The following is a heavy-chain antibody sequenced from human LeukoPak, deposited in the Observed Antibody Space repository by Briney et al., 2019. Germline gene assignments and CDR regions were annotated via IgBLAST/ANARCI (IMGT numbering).Heavy chain of an antibody. V-gene: IGHV4-39*07. Sequence: SETLSLTCTVSGGSISSSSYYWGWIRQPPGKGLEWIGSIYYSGSTYYNPSLKSRVTISVDTSKNQFSLKLSSVTAADTAVYYCARGGRSSPPRVLGYWGQGTLVTVSS. CDR1: GGSISSSSYY. J-gene: IGHJ4*02. CDR3: ARGGRSSPPRVLGY. D-gene: IGHD6-13*01. CDR2: IYYSGST.